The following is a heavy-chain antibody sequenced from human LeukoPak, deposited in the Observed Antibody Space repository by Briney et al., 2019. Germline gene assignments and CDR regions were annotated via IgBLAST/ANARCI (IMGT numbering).Heavy chain of an antibody. D-gene: IGHD5-18*01. Sequence: ASVKVSCKASGYTFTSYAMHWVRQAPGQGLEWMGWINPNSGDTDYAQKFQGRVTMTRDTSISTAYMELSSLRSDDTAIYYCARDMDTGPDLFDYWGQGTLVTVSS. CDR2: INPNSGDT. CDR3: ARDMDTGPDLFDY. CDR1: GYTFTSYA. J-gene: IGHJ4*02. V-gene: IGHV1-2*02.